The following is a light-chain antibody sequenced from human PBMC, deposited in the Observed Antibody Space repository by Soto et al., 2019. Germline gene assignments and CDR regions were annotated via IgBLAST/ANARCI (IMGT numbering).Light chain of an antibody. Sequence: QSALTQPPSVSGSPGQSVTISCTGTSSDIGDADSVSWYQQSPGKAPKLMIYEVNNRPSGVPDRFSGSKSGNTASLTISGLQPDDEADYYCTSTSTKYFVIVFGGGTKLTVL. CDR3: TSTSTKYFVIV. CDR2: EVN. J-gene: IGLJ2*01. V-gene: IGLV2-18*02. CDR1: SSDIGDADS.